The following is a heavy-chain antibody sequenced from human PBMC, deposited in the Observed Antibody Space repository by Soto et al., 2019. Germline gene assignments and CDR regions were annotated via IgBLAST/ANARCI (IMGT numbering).Heavy chain of an antibody. CDR3: ARGVTAGVDY. D-gene: IGHD1-26*01. V-gene: IGHV1-8*01. CDR2: MEPSSGRT. Sequence: WSPVKASCKASGYSLTGHDINRELHTTGQELEWMGWMEPSSGRTGYAQKVQGRVTMTRDTSITPSYMELSSLTSDDTDFYYCARGVTAGVDYWGKGNLGTVS. J-gene: IGHJ4*02. CDR1: GYSLTGHD.